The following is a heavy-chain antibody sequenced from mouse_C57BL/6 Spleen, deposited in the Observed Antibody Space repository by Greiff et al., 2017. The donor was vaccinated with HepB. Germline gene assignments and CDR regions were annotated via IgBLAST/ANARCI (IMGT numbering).Heavy chain of an antibody. CDR1: GYSITSGYY. V-gene: IGHV3-6*01. CDR3: ARDWGDYFDY. CDR2: ISYDGSN. Sequence: EVKLMESGPGLVKPSQSLSLTCSVTGYSITSGYYWNWIRQFPGNKLEWMGYISYDGSNNYNPSLKNRISITRDTSKNQFFLKLNSVTTEDTATYYCARDWGDYFDYWGQGTTLTVSS. J-gene: IGHJ2*01. D-gene: IGHD4-1*01.